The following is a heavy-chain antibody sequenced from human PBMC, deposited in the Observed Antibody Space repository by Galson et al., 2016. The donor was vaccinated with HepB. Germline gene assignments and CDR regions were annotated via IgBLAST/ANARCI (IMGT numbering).Heavy chain of an antibody. V-gene: IGHV3-30*18. Sequence: SLRLSCAASGFTFSSNAVHWVRQAPGKGLEWVAVISYDGSNKYYADSVKGRFTISRDNSTNTLYLQMNSLRAEDTAVYYCAKPACSSTSCYQDWFDPWGQGTLVTVSS. CDR1: GFTFSSNA. D-gene: IGHD2-2*01. CDR2: ISYDGSNK. J-gene: IGHJ5*02. CDR3: AKPACSSTSCYQDWFDP.